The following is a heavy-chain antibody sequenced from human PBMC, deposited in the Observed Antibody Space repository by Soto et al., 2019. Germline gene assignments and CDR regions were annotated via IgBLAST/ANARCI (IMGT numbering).Heavy chain of an antibody. Sequence: PGGSLGLSCAASGLTFRSYWMHWVRQAPGKGLVWVSRINTDGSVAMYVDSVKGRFTISRDNAKNSLYLQMNSLRAEDTAVYYCARKTFLGGDYGTFDYWGQGTLVTVSS. J-gene: IGHJ4*02. CDR1: GLTFRSYW. CDR2: INTDGSVA. CDR3: ARKTFLGGDYGTFDY. V-gene: IGHV3-74*03. D-gene: IGHD4-17*01.